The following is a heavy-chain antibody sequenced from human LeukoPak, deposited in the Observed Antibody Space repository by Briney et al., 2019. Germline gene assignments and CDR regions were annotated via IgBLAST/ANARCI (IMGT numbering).Heavy chain of an antibody. V-gene: IGHV1-18*01. CDR2: INAYNGNT. CDR3: ARDSDMVTFGGVIVIPLY. J-gene: IGHJ4*02. Sequence: GASVKFSCKASGYTFSSYGISWVRQAPGQGLEWMGGINAYNGNTNYTQKLQGRVTMTTDTSTSTAYMELRSLRSDDTAVYYCARDSDMVTFGGVIVIPLYWGQGTLVTVSS. D-gene: IGHD3-16*02. CDR1: GYTFSSYG.